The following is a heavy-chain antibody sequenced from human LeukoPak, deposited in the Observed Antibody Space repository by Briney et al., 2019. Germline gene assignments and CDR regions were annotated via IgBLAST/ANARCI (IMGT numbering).Heavy chain of an antibody. Sequence: GGSLRLSCEVSGFTFSNYAMSWVRQAPGRGLEWVSGVSGSGGSTYYADSVKGRFTTSRDNSKNTLFLQMNSLRAEDTALYYCAKDGNYYGSGSLDYWGQGTLVTVSS. CDR2: VSGSGGST. D-gene: IGHD3-10*01. CDR3: AKDGNYYGSGSLDY. V-gene: IGHV3-23*01. J-gene: IGHJ4*02. CDR1: GFTFSNYA.